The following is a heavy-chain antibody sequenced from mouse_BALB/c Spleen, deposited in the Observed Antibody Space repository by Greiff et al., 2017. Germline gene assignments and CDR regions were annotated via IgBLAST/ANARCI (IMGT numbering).Heavy chain of an antibody. V-gene: IGHV2-6-4*01. D-gene: IGHD2-3*01. CDR2: IWGGGST. CDR3: ARNDGYSAWFAY. Sequence: VQGVESGPGLVAPSQSLSITCTVSGFSLSRYSVHWVRQPPGKGLEWLGMIWGGGSTDYNSALKSRLSVSKDNSKSQVFLKMNSLQTDDTAMYYCARNDGYSAWFAYWGQGTLVTVSA. J-gene: IGHJ3*01. CDR1: GFSLSRYS.